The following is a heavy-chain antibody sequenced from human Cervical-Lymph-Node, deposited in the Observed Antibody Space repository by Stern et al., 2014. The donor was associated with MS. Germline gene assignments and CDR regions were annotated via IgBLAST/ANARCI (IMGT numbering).Heavy chain of an antibody. Sequence: VQLVESGAEVKKHGSSVKVSCKASGGTFSSYTISWERQAPGQGLEWMGRIIPILGIANYAQKFQGRVTITADKSTSTAYMELSSLRSEDTAVYYCARSSHSYNWNYVSFDYWGQGTLVTVSS. CDR3: ARSSHSYNWNYVSFDY. CDR2: IIPILGIA. J-gene: IGHJ4*02. D-gene: IGHD1-7*01. V-gene: IGHV1-69*09. CDR1: GGTFSSYT.